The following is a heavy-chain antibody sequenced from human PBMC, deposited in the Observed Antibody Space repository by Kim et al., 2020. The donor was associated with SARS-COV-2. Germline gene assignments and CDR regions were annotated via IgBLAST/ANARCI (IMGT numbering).Heavy chain of an antibody. CDR1: GYTFSGYS. V-gene: IGHV1-2*06. Sequence: ASVKVSCKASGYTFSGYSIHWVRQAPGQGLEWMGQINPNSGGTNYAQKFQGRLTMTRDTSISTAYLELLSLTSDDTAVYYCARDQLAAAGAGGWGQGTLVTVSS. CDR3: ARDQLAAAGAGG. CDR2: INPNSGGT. D-gene: IGHD6-13*01. J-gene: IGHJ4*02.